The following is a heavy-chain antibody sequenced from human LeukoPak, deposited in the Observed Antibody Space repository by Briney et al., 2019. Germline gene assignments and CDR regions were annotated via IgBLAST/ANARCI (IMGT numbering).Heavy chain of an antibody. CDR3: AKDLSSSWYEAPFDY. CDR2: ISWNSGSI. D-gene: IGHD6-13*01. V-gene: IGHV3-9*01. CDR1: GFTFDDYA. J-gene: IGHJ4*02. Sequence: GGSLRLSCAASGFTFDDYAMPWVRQAPGKCLEWVSGISWNSGSIGYADSVKGRFTTSRDNAKNSPYLQMNSLRAEDTALYYCAKDLSSSWYEAPFDYWGQETLVTVSS.